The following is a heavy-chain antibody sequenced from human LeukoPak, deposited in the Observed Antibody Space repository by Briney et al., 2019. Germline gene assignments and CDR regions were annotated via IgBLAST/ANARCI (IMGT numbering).Heavy chain of an antibody. CDR2: IYYSGST. CDR3: ARFSGDYNWFDP. J-gene: IGHJ5*02. V-gene: IGHV4-31*03. Sequence: SHTLSLTCTVSGGSISSGGYYWSWIRQHPGKGLEWIGYIYYSGSTYYNPSLKSRVTISVDTSKNQFSLKLSSVTAADTAVYYCARFSGDYNWFDPWGQGTLVTVSS. CDR1: GGSISSGGYY. D-gene: IGHD4-17*01.